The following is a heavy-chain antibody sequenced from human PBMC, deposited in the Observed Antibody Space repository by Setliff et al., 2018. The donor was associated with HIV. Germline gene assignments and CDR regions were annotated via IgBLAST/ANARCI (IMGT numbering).Heavy chain of an antibody. Sequence: ASETLSLTCAVYGGSLRGYYWSWVRQSPGRGLEWIGEINQSGNTNFTPSLKSRLIISVDTSKSRFSLKLTSVTVADTALYYCAREGGQGYSGSGSFYHRNFDLWGRGTLVTVSS. J-gene: IGHJ2*01. D-gene: IGHD3-10*01. V-gene: IGHV4-34*01. CDR2: INQSGNT. CDR1: GGSLRGYY. CDR3: AREGGQGYSGSGSFYHRNFDL.